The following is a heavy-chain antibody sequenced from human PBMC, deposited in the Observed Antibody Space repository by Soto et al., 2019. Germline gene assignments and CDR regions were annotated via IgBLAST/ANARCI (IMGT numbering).Heavy chain of an antibody. V-gene: IGHV3-30*18. CDR1: GFTFSSYG. CDR2: ISYDGSNK. CDR3: AKESSIAARPPNWFDP. Sequence: QSGGSLRLSCASSGFTFSSYGMHWVRQAPGKGLEWVAVISYDGSNKYYADSVKGRFTISRDNSKNTLYLQMNSLRAEDTAVYYCAKESSIAARPPNWFDPWGQGTLVTVSS. D-gene: IGHD6-6*01. J-gene: IGHJ5*02.